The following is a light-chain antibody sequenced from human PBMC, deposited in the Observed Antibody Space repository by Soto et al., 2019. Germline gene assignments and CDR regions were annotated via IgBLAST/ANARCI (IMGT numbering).Light chain of an antibody. CDR1: QSVSRN. CDR2: DAS. Sequence: VLTHSQGTLSLSPGERATLSCRASQSVSRNLAWYQQKPGQPPRLLIYDASTRATGVPARFGGSGSGTEFTLTISGLQSEDFAVYYCQPYGDWPPDTFGQRTKVDI. V-gene: IGKV3-15*01. CDR3: QPYGDWPPDT. J-gene: IGKJ2*01.